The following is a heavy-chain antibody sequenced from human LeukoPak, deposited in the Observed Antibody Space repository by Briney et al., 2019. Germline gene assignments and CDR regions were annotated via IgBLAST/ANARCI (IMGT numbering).Heavy chain of an antibody. J-gene: IGHJ4*02. V-gene: IGHV1-18*01. D-gene: IGHD5-18*01. Sequence: RASVKVSCKASGYTFSIYGITWVRQAPGQGLEWMGWISAYNGYTNYAQKFQGRVTMTRDTSISTAYMELNSLTSEDTAVYYCAKNVRDTGTFDYWGQGTLVTVSS. CDR2: ISAYNGYT. CDR1: GYTFSIYG. CDR3: AKNVRDTGTFDY.